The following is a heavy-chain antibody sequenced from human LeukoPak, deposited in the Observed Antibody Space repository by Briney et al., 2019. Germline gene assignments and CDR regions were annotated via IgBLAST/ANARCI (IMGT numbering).Heavy chain of an antibody. Sequence: GGSLRLSCAASGFTFSSYAMSWVRQAPGKGLEWVSTISGSGGRTDYADSVKGRFTIYRDKSKNTLFIQLNSLRAEDTAVYYCAKDRGHCVNGVCHNYYYMDVWGKGTTVTVSS. J-gene: IGHJ6*03. V-gene: IGHV3-23*01. CDR1: GFTFSSYA. D-gene: IGHD2-8*01. CDR2: ISGSGGRT. CDR3: AKDRGHCVNGVCHNYYYMDV.